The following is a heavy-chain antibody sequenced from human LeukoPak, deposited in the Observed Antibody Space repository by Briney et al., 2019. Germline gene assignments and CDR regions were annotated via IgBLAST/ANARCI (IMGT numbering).Heavy chain of an antibody. D-gene: IGHD2-21*02. J-gene: IGHJ5*02. V-gene: IGHV4-34*01. Sequence: SETLSLTCAVYGGSFSGYYWSWIRQPPGKGLEWIGEINHSGSTNYNPSLKSRVTISVDTSKNQFSLKLSSVTAADTAVYYCARSPYQPLLYWFDPWGQGTLVTVSS. CDR1: GGSFSGYY. CDR2: INHSGST. CDR3: ARSPYQPLLYWFDP.